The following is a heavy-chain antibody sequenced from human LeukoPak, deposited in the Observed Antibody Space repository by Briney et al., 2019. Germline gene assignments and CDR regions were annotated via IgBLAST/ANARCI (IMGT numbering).Heavy chain of an antibody. Sequence: SETLSLTCTVSGGSISSGSYYWSWIRQPAGTGLEWIGRIYTSGSTNYNPSLKSRVTISVDTSKNQFSLKLSSVTAADTAVYYCASPHYYDSSGSEYWGQGTLVTVSS. J-gene: IGHJ4*02. D-gene: IGHD3-22*01. CDR3: ASPHYYDSSGSEY. V-gene: IGHV4-61*02. CDR1: GGSISSGSYY. CDR2: IYTSGST.